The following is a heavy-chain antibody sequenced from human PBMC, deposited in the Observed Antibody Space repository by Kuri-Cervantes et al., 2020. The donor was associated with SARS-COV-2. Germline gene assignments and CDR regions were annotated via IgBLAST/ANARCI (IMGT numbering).Heavy chain of an antibody. D-gene: IGHD6-6*01. CDR1: GFTFDDYD. J-gene: IGHJ4*02. Sequence: SPNIPWAASGFTFDDYDMDWVRQAPGKGLEWVSGISWNSGSIGYADSVKGRFTISIDNAKNSLYLQMKRLRAEDTAVYYCARLYSSSSGYYFDYWGQGTLVTVSS. CDR3: ARLYSSSSGYYFDY. V-gene: IGHV3-9*01. CDR2: ISWNSGSI.